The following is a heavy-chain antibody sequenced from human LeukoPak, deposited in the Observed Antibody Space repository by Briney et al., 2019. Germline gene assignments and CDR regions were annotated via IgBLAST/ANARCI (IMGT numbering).Heavy chain of an antibody. CDR2: IRGNGATT. CDR3: AKAYHDSGCLIDY. Sequence: PGRSLRLSCAASGITFSNYAMTWVRQAPGKGLEWVAAIRGNGATTDYADSVKGRFTISRDNSKNTLYLQMNSLRAEDTAVYYCAKAYHDSGCLIDYWGQGTLVTVSS. CDR1: GITFSNYA. D-gene: IGHD6-19*01. V-gene: IGHV3-23*01. J-gene: IGHJ4*02.